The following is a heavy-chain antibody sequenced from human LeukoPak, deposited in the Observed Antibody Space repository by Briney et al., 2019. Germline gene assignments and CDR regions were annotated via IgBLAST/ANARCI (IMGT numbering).Heavy chain of an antibody. CDR3: AKDLGDWEHPG. D-gene: IGHD3/OR15-3a*01. J-gene: IGHJ4*02. V-gene: IGHV3-23*01. CDR1: GFTFSSYN. CDR2: ISSDGAHI. Sequence: PGGSLRLSCAASGFTFSSYNMNWVRQAPGKGLAWVSPISSDGAHIFDADSVKGRFTISRDNSKNTLYLQMNSLRGEDTAVYYCAKDLGDWEHPGWGPGTLVTVSS.